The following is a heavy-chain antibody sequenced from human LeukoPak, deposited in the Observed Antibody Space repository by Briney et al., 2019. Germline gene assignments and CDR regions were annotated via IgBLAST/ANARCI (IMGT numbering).Heavy chain of an antibody. CDR3: VRRGEGATNPWFDP. CDR1: GYSFTSYW. V-gene: IGHV5-51*01. D-gene: IGHD1-26*01. CDR2: IYPGDSDT. J-gene: IGHJ5*02. Sequence: GESLKISCKGSGYSFTSYWIGWVRQMPGKGLEWVAIIYPGDSDTRYSPSFRGQVTISADKSISTAYLQWSSLKASDTAMYFCVRRGEGATNPWFDPWGQGTLVTVSS.